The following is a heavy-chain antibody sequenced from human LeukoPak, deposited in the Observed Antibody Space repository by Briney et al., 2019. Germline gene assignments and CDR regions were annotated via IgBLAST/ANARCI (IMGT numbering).Heavy chain of an antibody. CDR1: GYTFTSYG. V-gene: IGHV1-18*01. J-gene: IGHJ6*02. CDR2: ISAYNGNT. CDR3: ARDLVKYYYYYGMDV. Sequence: ASVKVSCKASGYTFTSYGISWVRQAPGQGVEWMGWISAYNGNTNYAQKLQGRVTMTTDTSTSTAYMELRSLRSDDTAVYYCARDLVKYYYYYGMDVWGQGTTVTVSS. D-gene: IGHD2-21*01.